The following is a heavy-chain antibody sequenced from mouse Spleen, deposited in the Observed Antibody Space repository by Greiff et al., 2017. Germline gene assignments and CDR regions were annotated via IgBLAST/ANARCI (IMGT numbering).Heavy chain of an antibody. Sequence: EVMLVESEGGLVQPGSSMKLSCTASGFTFSDYYMAWVRQVPEKGLEWVANINYDGSSTYYLDSLKSRFIISRDNAKNILYLQMSSLKSEDTATYYCARGGEIYYYGSTHLWFAYWGQGTLVTVSA. J-gene: IGHJ3*01. CDR3: ARGGEIYYYGSTHLWFAY. V-gene: IGHV5-16*01. D-gene: IGHD1-1*01. CDR1: GFTFSDYY. CDR2: INYDGSST.